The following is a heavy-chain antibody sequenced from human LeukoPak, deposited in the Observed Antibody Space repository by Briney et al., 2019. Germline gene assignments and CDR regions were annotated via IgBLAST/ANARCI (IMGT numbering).Heavy chain of an antibody. CDR2: ISSSSSYI. V-gene: IGHV3-21*01. J-gene: IGHJ6*03. D-gene: IGHD2/OR15-2a*01. CDR1: GFTFNSYS. Sequence: PGGSLRLSCAASGFTFNSYSMNWVRQAPGKGLEWVSSISSSSSYIYYADSVKGRFTISRDNSKNTLYLQMNSLRAEDTAVYYCARYLSAYYYYMDVWGKGTTVTVSS. CDR3: ARYLSAYYYYMDV.